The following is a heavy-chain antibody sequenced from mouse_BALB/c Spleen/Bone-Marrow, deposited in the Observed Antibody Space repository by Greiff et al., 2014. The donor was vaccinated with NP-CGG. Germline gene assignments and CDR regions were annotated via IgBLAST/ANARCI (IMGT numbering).Heavy chain of an antibody. CDR2: IWGGGST. V-gene: IGHV2-6-5*01. J-gene: IGHJ4*01. Sequence: VQLQQSGPGLVAPSQSLSITCTVSGFSLTDYGVSWTRQPPGKGLEWLGVIWGGGSTYYNSSLKSRLSISKDNSKSQVFLKMNNLQTDDTAMYYCAKHTLRYYAMDYWGQGTSVTVSS. D-gene: IGHD1-1*01. CDR1: GFSLTDYG. CDR3: AKHTLRYYAMDY.